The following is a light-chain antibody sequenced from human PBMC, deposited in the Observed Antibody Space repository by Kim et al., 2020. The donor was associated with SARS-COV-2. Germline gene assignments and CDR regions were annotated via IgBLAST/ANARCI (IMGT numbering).Light chain of an antibody. V-gene: IGKV3-11*01. CDR1: QSVSSY. CDR3: QHRSNWPLT. CDR2: DAS. Sequence: LSPGERATLSCRASQSVSSYLSWYQQKPGQAPRLLIYDASNRATGIPARFSGSGSGTDFTLTISSLEPEDFAVYYCQHRSNWPLTFGGGTKVDIK. J-gene: IGKJ4*01.